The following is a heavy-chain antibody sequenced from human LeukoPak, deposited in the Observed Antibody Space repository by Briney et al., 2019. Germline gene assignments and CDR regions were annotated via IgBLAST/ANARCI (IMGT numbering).Heavy chain of an antibody. CDR1: GGSISNNY. V-gene: IGHV4-59*01. CDR3: ATTGGDFWSGYYLFDY. D-gene: IGHD3-3*01. CDR2: VRYGGST. Sequence: SETLSLXCTVSGGSISNNYWSWIRRPPGKGLEWIGYVRYGGSTNYNPSLKSRVTISVDTSKNQFSLKLSSVTAADTAVYYCATTGGDFWSGYYLFDYWGQGTLVTVSS. J-gene: IGHJ4*02.